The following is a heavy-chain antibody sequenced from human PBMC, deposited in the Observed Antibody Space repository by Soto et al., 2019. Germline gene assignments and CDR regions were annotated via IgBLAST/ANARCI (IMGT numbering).Heavy chain of an antibody. CDR1: GFTVSSNY. CDR3: ARGMDIVIRGGSNGMDV. D-gene: IGHD5-12*01. J-gene: IGHJ6*02. Sequence: PGGSLRLCCAASGFTVSSNYMNWVRQAPGRGLEWVSIIYSGGRAYYADSVKGRFTISRDNSKNTLYLQMNRLRAEDTAVYYCARGMDIVIRGGSNGMDVWGQGTTVTVSS. V-gene: IGHV3-53*01. CDR2: IYSGGRA.